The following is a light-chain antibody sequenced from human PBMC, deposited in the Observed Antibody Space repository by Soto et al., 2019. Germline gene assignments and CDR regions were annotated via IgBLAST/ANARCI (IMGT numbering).Light chain of an antibody. J-gene: IGKJ4*01. V-gene: IGKV4-1*01. CDR3: QQYYSTPLT. CDR2: WAS. Sequence: DIVMTQSPDSLAVSLGERATINCKSSQSVLYSSNNKNYLAWYQQKPGQPPKLLIHWASTRKSGVPDRFSGSESGTDFTLTISSLQAEAVAVYYCQQYYSTPLTFGGGTKVAVK. CDR1: QSVLYSSNNKNY.